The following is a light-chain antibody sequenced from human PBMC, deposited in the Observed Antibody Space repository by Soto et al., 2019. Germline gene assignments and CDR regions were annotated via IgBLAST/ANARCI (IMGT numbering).Light chain of an antibody. CDR3: QQYESYSWT. CDR2: DAS. V-gene: IGKV1-5*01. CDR1: QSIKTW. Sequence: DVQMTQSPSGLCASVGDRVSITCRASQSIKTWLAWYQRKPGRAPNLLIYDASSLQSGVPSRFSGSGSGTEFTLTISSLQPDDSATYYCQQYESYSWTFGQGTKVDIK. J-gene: IGKJ1*01.